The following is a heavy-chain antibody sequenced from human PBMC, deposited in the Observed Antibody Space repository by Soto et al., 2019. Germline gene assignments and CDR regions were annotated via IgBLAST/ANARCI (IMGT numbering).Heavy chain of an antibody. Sequence: PGGSLRLPCAASGFTFSSYSMNWVRQAPGKGLEWVSSISGSGSSTYYADSVKGRFTISRDNSKNTLYLQMNSLRAEDTAVYYCAKTIGYYYDSSGSHWGQGTLVTVSS. CDR2: ISGSGSST. V-gene: IGHV3-23*01. CDR3: AKTIGYYYDSSGSH. CDR1: GFTFSSYS. J-gene: IGHJ4*02. D-gene: IGHD3-22*01.